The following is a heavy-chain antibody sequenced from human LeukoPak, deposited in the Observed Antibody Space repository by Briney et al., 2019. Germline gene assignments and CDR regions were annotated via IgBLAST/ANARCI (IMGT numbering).Heavy chain of an antibody. V-gene: IGHV3-66*04. Sequence: GGSLRLSCAASGFTVSSNYMSWVRQAPGKGLEWVSVIYSGGSTYYADSVKGRFTISRDNYKNTLYLQMNSLRAEDTAVYYFARLGTTGTRRVLNGMDVWGQGTTVTVSS. D-gene: IGHD1-1*01. J-gene: IGHJ6*02. CDR1: GFTVSSNY. CDR3: ARLGTTGTRRVLNGMDV. CDR2: IYSGGST.